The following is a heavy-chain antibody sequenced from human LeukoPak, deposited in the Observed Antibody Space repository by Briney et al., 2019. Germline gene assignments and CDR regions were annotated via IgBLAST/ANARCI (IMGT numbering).Heavy chain of an antibody. Sequence: VASVKVSCKASGGTFSSYAISWVRQAPGQGLEWMGGIIPMFGTANYAQKFQGRVTITADESTSTAYMELSSLRSDDTAVYYCARLAQGYWGQGTLVTVSS. CDR1: GGTFSSYA. CDR2: IIPMFGTA. V-gene: IGHV1-69*13. D-gene: IGHD2-15*01. J-gene: IGHJ4*02. CDR3: ARLAQGY.